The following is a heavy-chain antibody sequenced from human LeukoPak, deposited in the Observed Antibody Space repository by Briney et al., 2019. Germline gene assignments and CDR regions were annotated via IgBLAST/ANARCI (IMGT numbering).Heavy chain of an antibody. D-gene: IGHD6-19*01. Sequence: SETLSLTCAVYGGSFSGYYWSWIRQPPGKGLERIGEINHSGSTNYNPSLKSRVTISVDTSKNQFSLKLSSVTAADTAVYYCARGKQWLVHFFDYWGQGTLVTVSS. J-gene: IGHJ4*02. CDR3: ARGKQWLVHFFDY. CDR2: INHSGST. CDR1: GGSFSGYY. V-gene: IGHV4-34*01.